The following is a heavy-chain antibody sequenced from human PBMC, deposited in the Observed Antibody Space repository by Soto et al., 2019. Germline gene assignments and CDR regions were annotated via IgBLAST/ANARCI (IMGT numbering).Heavy chain of an antibody. J-gene: IGHJ5*02. CDR1: GFSLTTYW. Sequence: EVQLVESGGGLVQPGGSLRLSCAASGFSLTTYWMHWVRQAPGKGLVWVSNINSDGSSANYADSVKGRFIISRDNAKNTLYLQMNSLRAEDTAVYYCARPMYVGDYHFNHWGQGTLVTVSS. V-gene: IGHV3-74*01. CDR2: INSDGSSA. D-gene: IGHD4-17*01. CDR3: ARPMYVGDYHFNH.